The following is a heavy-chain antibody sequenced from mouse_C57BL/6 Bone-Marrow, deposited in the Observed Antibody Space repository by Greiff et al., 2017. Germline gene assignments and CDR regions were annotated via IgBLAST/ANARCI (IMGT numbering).Heavy chain of an antibody. J-gene: IGHJ1*03. CDR2: IYPGSGST. CDR3: ARFPITTVYWYFDV. D-gene: IGHD1-1*01. Sequence: VQLQQPGAELVKPGASVKMSCKASGYTFTRYWITWVKQRPGQGLEWIGDIYPGSGSTNYNEKFKSKATLTVDTSSSTAYMQLSSLTSEDSAVYYGARFPITTVYWYFDVWGTGTTVTVSS. V-gene: IGHV1-55*01. CDR1: GYTFTRYW.